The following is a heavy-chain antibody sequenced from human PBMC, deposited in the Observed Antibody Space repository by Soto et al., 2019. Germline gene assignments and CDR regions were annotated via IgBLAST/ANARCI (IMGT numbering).Heavy chain of an antibody. J-gene: IGHJ6*03. CDR3: ASGEPRGAFYYYCLDV. D-gene: IGHD3-16*01. Sequence: VGSLRLSWAVSGLTFISYAMHWVRQAPGKGLEWVAVISDDGSKKYYGDSVKGRFTISRDNSKNTLYLQMNSLRADDTAVHYCASGEPRGAFYYYCLDVCGKGTTVTVSS. CDR1: GLTFISYA. V-gene: IGHV3-30*03. CDR2: ISDDGSKK.